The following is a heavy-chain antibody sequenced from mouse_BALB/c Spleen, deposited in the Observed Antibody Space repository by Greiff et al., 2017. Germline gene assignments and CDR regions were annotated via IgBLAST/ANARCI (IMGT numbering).Heavy chain of an antibody. CDR1: GFTFSSYG. Sequence: EVKLMESGGDLVKPGGSLKLSCAASGFTFSSYGMSWVRQTPDKRLEWVATISSGGSYTYYPDSVKGRFTISRDNAKNTLYLQMSSLKSEDTAMYYCARHGGPLYFDYWGQGTTLTVSS. D-gene: IGHD3-3*01. CDR2: ISSGGSYT. V-gene: IGHV5-6*01. J-gene: IGHJ2*01. CDR3: ARHGGPLYFDY.